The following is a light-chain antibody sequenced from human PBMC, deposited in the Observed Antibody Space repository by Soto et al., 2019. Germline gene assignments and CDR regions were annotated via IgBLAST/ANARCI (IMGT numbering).Light chain of an antibody. CDR1: QGIRNA. Sequence: AIQLTQSPSSLSASVGDRVTITCRTSQGIRNALAWYQQKPGKPPKFLIYDASTLGNGVPSRFSGSGSGTDFTLTISRLQPEDFATYHCQQFDHYPLTFGGGTKVEIK. CDR3: QQFDHYPLT. J-gene: IGKJ4*01. V-gene: IGKV1D-13*01. CDR2: DAS.